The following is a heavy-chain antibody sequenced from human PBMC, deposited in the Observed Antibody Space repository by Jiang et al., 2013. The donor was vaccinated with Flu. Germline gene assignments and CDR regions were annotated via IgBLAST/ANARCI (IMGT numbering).Heavy chain of an antibody. D-gene: IGHD6-13*01. V-gene: IGHV4-34*01. CDR1: GGSFSGYY. CDR3: ARETAAGSAGHIDF. CDR2: NNHSGRY. Sequence: LLKPSETLSLTCAVYGGSFSGYYWSWIRQSPGKGLEWIGENNHSGRYKYNPSLKSRVTISVGTSKNQFSLILNSVTAADTAVYYCARETAAGSAGHIDFWGQGTLVTVSS. J-gene: IGHJ4*02.